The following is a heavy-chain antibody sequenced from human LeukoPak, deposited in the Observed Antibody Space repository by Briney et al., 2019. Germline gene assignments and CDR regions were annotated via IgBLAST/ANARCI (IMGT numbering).Heavy chain of an antibody. CDR3: ARGGESGSFYYYYGMDV. CDR2: MNPNSGNT. D-gene: IGHD1-26*01. J-gene: IGHJ6*02. Sequence: ASVKVSCKASGYTFTRFDINWVRQTTGQGLEWMGWMNPNSGNTGYAQKFQGRVTMTRNTSISTAYMELSSLRSEDTAVYYCARGGESGSFYYYYGMDVWGQGTTVTVSS. CDR1: GYTFTRFD. V-gene: IGHV1-8*01.